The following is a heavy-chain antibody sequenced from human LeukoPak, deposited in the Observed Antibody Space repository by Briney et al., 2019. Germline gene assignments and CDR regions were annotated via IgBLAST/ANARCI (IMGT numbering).Heavy chain of an antibody. CDR3: AKEGGFQLPFDS. CDR1: GLTFSNHW. Sequence: GGSLRLSCAASGLTFSNHWMHWVRQAPGKGLEWVSAISGTGGRTYYADSAKGRLTISKDDSKNTLYLQMNSLRAEDTAVYYCAKEGGFQLPFDSWGQGTLVTVSS. J-gene: IGHJ4*02. CDR2: ISGTGGRT. V-gene: IGHV3-23*01. D-gene: IGHD2-2*01.